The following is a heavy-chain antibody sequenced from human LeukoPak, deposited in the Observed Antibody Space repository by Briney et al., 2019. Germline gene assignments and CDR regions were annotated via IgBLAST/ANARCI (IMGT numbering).Heavy chain of an antibody. V-gene: IGHV4-61*02. CDR1: GRSISSGSYY. CDR2: IYTSGST. J-gene: IGHJ4*02. CDR3: ARSGNDGLDY. D-gene: IGHD5-12*01. Sequence: SQTLSLTCTVSGRSISSGSYYWSWIRQPAGKGLEWIGRIYTSGSTNYNPSLKYRLPQSVDTSTHQFSRQLRYVSGDDKALYYCARSGNDGLDYWGQGTLVTVSS.